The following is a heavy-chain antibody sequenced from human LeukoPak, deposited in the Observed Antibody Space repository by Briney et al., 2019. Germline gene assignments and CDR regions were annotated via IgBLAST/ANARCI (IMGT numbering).Heavy chain of an antibody. V-gene: IGHV3-49*04. J-gene: IGHJ4*02. CDR2: IRRKSYGGTP. CDR1: GFTFDAFA. Sequence: PARSLSLSCSLSGFTFDAFAMTWVRQSHGRGLEWVGFIRRKSYGGTPEYDASVRGRFTISIDDSNNIAFLQMNDLRTEDTAIYYCSGDSHGDNVSDYWGQGALVTVSS. CDR3: SGDSHGDNVSDY. D-gene: IGHD1-1*01.